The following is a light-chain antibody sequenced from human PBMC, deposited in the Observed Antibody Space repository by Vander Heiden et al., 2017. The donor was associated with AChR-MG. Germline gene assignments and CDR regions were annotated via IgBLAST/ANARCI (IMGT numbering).Light chain of an antibody. CDR3: QQDDNLPLT. Sequence: DIQMTQSPSSLSASVGDRVTITCQASQDISNYLHWYQQKPGKAPRLLIYGASNVETGVPSRFSGSGSGTDFTFTISSLQPEDIATYYCQQDDNLPLTFGGGTKVEIK. CDR2: GAS. V-gene: IGKV1-33*01. J-gene: IGKJ4*01. CDR1: QDISNY.